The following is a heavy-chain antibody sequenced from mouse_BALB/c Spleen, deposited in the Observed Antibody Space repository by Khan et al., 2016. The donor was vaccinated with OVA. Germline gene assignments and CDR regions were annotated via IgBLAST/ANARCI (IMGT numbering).Heavy chain of an antibody. CDR2: IWTGGIT. V-gene: IGHV2-9*02. CDR3: ARSYDYDVGGFAY. CDR1: GFSLSNYG. D-gene: IGHD2-4*01. J-gene: IGHJ3*01. Sequence: QVQLKESGPGLVAPSQSLSITCTVSGFSLSNYGIHWVRQPPGKGLEWLGVIWTGGITNYNSALMSRLIISKDNSKSQVFLIMNRLQTDDTAIYYGARSYDYDVGGFAYWGQGTLFTVST.